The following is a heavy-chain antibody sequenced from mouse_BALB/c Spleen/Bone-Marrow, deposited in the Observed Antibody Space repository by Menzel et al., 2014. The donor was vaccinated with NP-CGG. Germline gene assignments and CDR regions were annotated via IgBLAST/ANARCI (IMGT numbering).Heavy chain of an antibody. V-gene: IGHV1-14*01. CDR2: VNPYSDGT. CDR1: GYTFXSYM. CDR3: ARSKDWYFDV. J-gene: IGHJ1*01. Sequence: VQLKQSGPELVKPGASVKMSCKASGYTFXSYMMHWVKQKPGQGLEWVGYVNPYSDGTYYTEDFKGKATLTSDKSSSPVYMELSSLTSEYSAVFYCARSKDWYFDVWGAGTTVTVSS.